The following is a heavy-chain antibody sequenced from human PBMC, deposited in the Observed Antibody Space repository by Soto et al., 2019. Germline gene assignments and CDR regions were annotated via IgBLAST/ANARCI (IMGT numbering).Heavy chain of an antibody. V-gene: IGHV3-30*03. Sequence: GGSLRLSCAASGFTFSNYGMHWVRQAPGKGLEWVAAISDGGVSKYYADSVQGRFTISRDNSESAVFLQMNSLRPDDTAFYFCARAYYFGSGTSYTLYYWGQGTQVTVSS. CDR3: ARAYYFGSGTSYTLYY. CDR2: ISDGGVSK. J-gene: IGHJ4*02. CDR1: GFTFSNYG. D-gene: IGHD3-10*01.